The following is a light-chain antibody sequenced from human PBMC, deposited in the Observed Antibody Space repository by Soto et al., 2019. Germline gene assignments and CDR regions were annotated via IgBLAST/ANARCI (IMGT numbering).Light chain of an antibody. CDR2: GAS. V-gene: IGKV3-15*01. J-gene: IGKJ2*01. Sequence: EIVMTQSPATLSVSPGERATLSCRASQSVSDNLAWYQKKPGQAPRLIIYGASTRATGIPARFSGSGSGTEFTLTISSLQSEDFAVYYCQQSNNWPYTFGQGTKVDIK. CDR3: QQSNNWPYT. CDR1: QSVSDN.